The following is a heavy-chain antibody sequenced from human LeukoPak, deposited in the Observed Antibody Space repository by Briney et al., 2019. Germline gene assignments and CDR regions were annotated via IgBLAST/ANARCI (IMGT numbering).Heavy chain of an antibody. J-gene: IGHJ4*02. CDR2: ISGSGGST. D-gene: IGHD2-21*02. CDR3: AKDPTHIVVVTAGY. Sequence: PGGSLRLSCAASGFTFSSYAMSWVRQAPGTGLEWVSAISGSGGSTYYADSVKGRFTISRDNSKNTLYLQMNSLRAEDTAVYYCAKDPTHIVVVTAGYWGQGTLVTVSS. CDR1: GFTFSSYA. V-gene: IGHV3-23*01.